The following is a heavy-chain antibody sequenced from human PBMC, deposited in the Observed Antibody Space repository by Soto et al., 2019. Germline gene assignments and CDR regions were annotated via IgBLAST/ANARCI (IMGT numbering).Heavy chain of an antibody. CDR1: GFTFSSYG. J-gene: IGHJ6*02. CDR2: IWYDGSNK. V-gene: IGHV3-33*01. CDR3: ARVVVAYYYYYYGMDV. D-gene: IGHD3-22*01. Sequence: QVQLVESGGGVVQPGRSLRLSCAASGFTFSSYGMHWVRQAPGKGLEWVAVIWYDGSNKYYADSVKGRFTISRDNSKNTLYLQMNSLRAEDTAVYYCARVVVAYYYYYYGMDVWGQGTTVTVSS.